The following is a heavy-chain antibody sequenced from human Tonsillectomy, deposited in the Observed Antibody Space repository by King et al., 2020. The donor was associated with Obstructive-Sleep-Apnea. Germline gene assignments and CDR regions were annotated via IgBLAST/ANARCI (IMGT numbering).Heavy chain of an antibody. D-gene: IGHD6-19*01. CDR1: GGSISSSNYY. Sequence: VQLQESGPGLVKPSETLSLSCTVSGGSISSSNYYWGWIRQPPGKGLEWIGNIYYSGRTYYNPSLKSRVTISVDTSKNQFSPKVSSVTAADTAVYYCSRDPYSSGWYWYFDLWGRGTLVTVSS. J-gene: IGHJ2*01. CDR2: IYYSGRT. V-gene: IGHV4-39*07. CDR3: SRDPYSSGWYWYFDL.